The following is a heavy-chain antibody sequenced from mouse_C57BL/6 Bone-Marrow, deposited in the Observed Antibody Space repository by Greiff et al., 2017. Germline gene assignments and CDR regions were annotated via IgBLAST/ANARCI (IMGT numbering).Heavy chain of an antibody. CDR1: GYTFTSYW. Sequence: QVQLQQPGAELVMPGASVKLSCKASGYTFTSYWMHWVKQRPGQGLEWIGEIDPSDSYTNYNQKFKGKSTLTVDKSSSTAYMQLSSLTSEDSAVYYCARRKNDYGVEWFAYWGQGTLVTVSA. CDR3: ARRKNDYGVEWFAY. V-gene: IGHV1-69*01. CDR2: IDPSDSYT. J-gene: IGHJ3*01. D-gene: IGHD2-4*01.